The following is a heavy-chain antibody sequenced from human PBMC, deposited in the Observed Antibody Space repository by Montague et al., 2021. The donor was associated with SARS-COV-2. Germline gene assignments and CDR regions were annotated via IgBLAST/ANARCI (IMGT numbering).Heavy chain of an antibody. D-gene: IGHD4-17*01. J-gene: IGHJ5*02. Sequence: SETLSLTCTVSGGSISSPDYYWGWIRQSPGKGLEWIGSISYAGRTYCNPSLRSRVSFSMDTSKNHFSLSLNSVTAADTAVYYCARAVTTGIDWFDPWGQGTLVIVSS. CDR2: ISYAGRT. V-gene: IGHV4-39*02. CDR3: ARAVTTGIDWFDP. CDR1: GGSISSPDYY.